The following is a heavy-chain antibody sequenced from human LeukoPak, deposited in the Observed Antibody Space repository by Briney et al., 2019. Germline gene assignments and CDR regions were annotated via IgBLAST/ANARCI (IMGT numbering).Heavy chain of an antibody. CDR2: IYYSGST. CDR1: GFTFSSYA. V-gene: IGHV4-39*01. J-gene: IGHJ4*02. D-gene: IGHD5-18*01. CDR3: ASQIKYSYGYGGLDY. Sequence: PGGSLRLSCAASGFTFSSYAMSWVRQPPGKGLEWIGSIYYSGSTYYNPSLKSRVTISVDTSKNQFSLKLSSVTAADTAVYYCASQIKYSYGYGGLDYWGQGTLVTVSS.